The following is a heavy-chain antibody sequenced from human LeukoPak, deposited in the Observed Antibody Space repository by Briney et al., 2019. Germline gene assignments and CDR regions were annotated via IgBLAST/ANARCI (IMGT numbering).Heavy chain of an antibody. CDR2: ISAYNGYT. J-gene: IGHJ4*02. V-gene: IGHV1-18*01. CDR3: ARVSFVGYDSSAYYV. D-gene: IGHD3-22*01. CDR1: GYTFTSDG. Sequence: ASVKVSCKASGYTFTSDGISWARQAPGQGLEWMGWISAYNGYTNYAQKFQGRLTMTTDTSTTTAYMELRSLRSDDTAVYYCARVSFVGYDSSAYYVWGQGTLVTVSS.